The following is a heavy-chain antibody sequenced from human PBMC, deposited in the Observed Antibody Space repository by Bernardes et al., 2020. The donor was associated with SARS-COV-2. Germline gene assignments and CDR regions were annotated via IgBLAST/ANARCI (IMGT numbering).Heavy chain of an antibody. J-gene: IGHJ4*02. V-gene: IGHV3-66*02. CDR3: ARVRAHFDWLLGAFDY. CDR2: IYSDGST. Sequence: GGSLRLSCAASGLTVTTNYMIWVRQTPEKGLEWVSLIYSDGSTKYTDSVRGRFTISRDNSKNTLYLQMNSLRIEDTAVYYCARVRAHFDWLLGAFDYWGQGTLVTVSS. D-gene: IGHD3-9*01. CDR1: GLTVTTNY.